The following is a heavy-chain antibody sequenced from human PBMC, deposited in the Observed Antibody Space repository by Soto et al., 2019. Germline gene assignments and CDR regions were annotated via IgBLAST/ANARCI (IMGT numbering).Heavy chain of an antibody. V-gene: IGHV4-39*01. Sequence: SETLSLTCTVSGGSISSSSYYWGWIRQPPGKGLEWIGSIYYSGSTYYNPSLKSRVTISVDTSKNQFSLKLSSVTAADTAVYYCARHFRFGELSDWFDPWGQGTLVTVSS. D-gene: IGHD3-10*01. J-gene: IGHJ5*02. CDR3: ARHFRFGELSDWFDP. CDR1: GGSISSSSYY. CDR2: IYYSGST.